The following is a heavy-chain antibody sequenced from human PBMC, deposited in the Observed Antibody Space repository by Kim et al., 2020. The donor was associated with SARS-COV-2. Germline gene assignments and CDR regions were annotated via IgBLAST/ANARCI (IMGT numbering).Heavy chain of an antibody. CDR1: GGSISSSSYY. CDR3: ARDTRIAAFLPLTRGKTENWFDP. J-gene: IGHJ5*02. Sequence: SETLSLTCTVSGGSISSSSYYWGWIRQPPGKGLEWIGSIYYSGSTYYNPSLKSRVTISVDTSKNQFSLKLSSVTAADTAVYYCARDTRIAAFLPLTRGKTENWFDPWGQGTLVTVSS. V-gene: IGHV4-39*07. D-gene: IGHD6-25*01. CDR2: IYYSGST.